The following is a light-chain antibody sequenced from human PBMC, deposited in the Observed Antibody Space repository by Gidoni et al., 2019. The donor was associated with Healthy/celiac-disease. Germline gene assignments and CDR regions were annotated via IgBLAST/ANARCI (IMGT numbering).Light chain of an antibody. CDR1: QSIRSN. Sequence: ELVLTQSPATLSVSPGERATLSCRASQSIRSNSAGYQQKPGQAPRLLIYDASNRATDIPARFSGSGSGTDFTLTISGLEPEDFAVYYCQQRSNWPPVITFGQGTRLEIK. CDR2: DAS. J-gene: IGKJ5*01. V-gene: IGKV3-11*01. CDR3: QQRSNWPPVIT.